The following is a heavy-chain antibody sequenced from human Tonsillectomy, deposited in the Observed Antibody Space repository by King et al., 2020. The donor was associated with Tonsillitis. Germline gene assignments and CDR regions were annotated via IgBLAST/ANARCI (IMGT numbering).Heavy chain of an antibody. Sequence: VQLVESGGGLVKPGGSLRLSCAASGFTFRNYYMAWVRQGPGKGLEWVAFSTAHSKYIYYAASGKGRLTISRDNARTSLYLDMDILSAEDTAVYYCTKDKGADYYDSGRGAFDIWGQGTTVTVSS. CDR3: TKDKGADYYDSGRGAFDI. J-gene: IGHJ3*02. D-gene: IGHD3-22*01. V-gene: IGHV3-21*01. CDR1: GFTFRNYY. CDR2: STAHSKYI.